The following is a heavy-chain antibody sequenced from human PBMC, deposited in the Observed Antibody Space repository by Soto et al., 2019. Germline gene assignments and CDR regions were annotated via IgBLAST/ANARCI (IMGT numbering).Heavy chain of an antibody. D-gene: IGHD3-3*01. CDR1: GGSVSSGSYY. CDR3: ARNLYDFWSGYYGPRGDYYYGMDV. V-gene: IGHV4-61*01. J-gene: IGHJ6*02. CDR2: IYYSGST. Sequence: LSLTCTVSGGSVSSGSYYWSWIRQPPGKGLEWIGYIYYSGSTNYNPSLKSRVTISVDTSKNQFSLKLSSVTAADTAVYYCARNLYDFWSGYYGPRGDYYYGMDVWGQGTTVTVSS.